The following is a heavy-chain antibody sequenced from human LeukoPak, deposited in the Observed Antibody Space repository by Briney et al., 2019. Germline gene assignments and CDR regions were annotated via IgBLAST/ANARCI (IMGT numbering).Heavy chain of an antibody. CDR1: GGSISSGGYH. CDR3: AREGIAAPHDAFDI. D-gene: IGHD6-13*01. V-gene: IGHV4-30-2*01. Sequence: PSETLSLTCTVSGGSISSGGYHWSWIRQPPGKGLEWIGYIYHSGSTYYNPSLKSRVTISVDRSKNQFSLKLSSVTAADTAVYYCAREGIAAPHDAFDIWGQGTMVTVSS. CDR2: IYHSGST. J-gene: IGHJ3*02.